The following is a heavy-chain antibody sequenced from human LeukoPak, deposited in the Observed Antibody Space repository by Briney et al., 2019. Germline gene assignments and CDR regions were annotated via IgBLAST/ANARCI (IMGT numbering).Heavy chain of an antibody. D-gene: IGHD3-22*01. V-gene: IGHV3-23*01. Sequence: GGSLRLSCAASGFTFSSYAMSWVRQAPGKGLEWVSAISGSGGSTYYADSVKGRFTISRGNSKNTLYLQMNSLRAEDTAVYYCAKSPTMIVVGRNLDYWGQGTLVTVSS. CDR1: GFTFSSYA. CDR2: ISGSGGST. J-gene: IGHJ4*02. CDR3: AKSPTMIVVGRNLDY.